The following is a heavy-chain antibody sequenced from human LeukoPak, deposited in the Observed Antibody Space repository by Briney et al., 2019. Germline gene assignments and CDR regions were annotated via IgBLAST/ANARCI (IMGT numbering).Heavy chain of an antibody. V-gene: IGHV3-48*03. J-gene: IGHJ3*02. CDR1: GFTFSSYE. Sequence: GGFLRLSCSASGFTFSSYEMKWVRQAPGKGLEWVSHIRSSGSTKYYADSVKGRFTISRDNAKNSLYLQMNSLRAEDTAVYYCARERLHYYDSSGRGGAFDIWGQGTMVTVSS. CDR3: ARERLHYYDSSGRGGAFDI. CDR2: IRSSGSTK. D-gene: IGHD3-22*01.